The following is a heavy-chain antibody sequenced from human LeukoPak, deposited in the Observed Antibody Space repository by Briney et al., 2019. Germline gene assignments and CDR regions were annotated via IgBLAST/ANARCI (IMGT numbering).Heavy chain of an antibody. CDR2: ISWNSGSI. Sequence: GGSLRLSCAASGFTFSSYGMHWVRQAPGKGLEWVSGISWNSGSIGYADSVKGRFTISRDNAKNSLYLQMNSLRAEDTALYYCAKDSLEYSSSSPFDYWGQGTLVTVSS. CDR3: AKDSLEYSSSSPFDY. D-gene: IGHD6-6*01. V-gene: IGHV3-9*01. J-gene: IGHJ4*02. CDR1: GFTFSSYG.